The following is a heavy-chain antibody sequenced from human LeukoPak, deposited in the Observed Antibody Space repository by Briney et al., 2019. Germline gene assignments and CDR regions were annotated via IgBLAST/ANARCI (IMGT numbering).Heavy chain of an antibody. D-gene: IGHD3-9*01. CDR2: ISSYTSYT. CDR3: ARATHYDILAGCTDFDF. V-gene: IGHV3-11*06. J-gene: IGHJ4*02. CDR1: GFTFSDYY. Sequence: PGGSLRLSCAASGFTFSDYYMGWIRQAPGKGLEWVSYISSYTSYTNYADSVKGRFTISRDNAKNSLYLQMNSLRAADTAVYYCARATHYDILAGCTDFDFWGQGTLVTVSS.